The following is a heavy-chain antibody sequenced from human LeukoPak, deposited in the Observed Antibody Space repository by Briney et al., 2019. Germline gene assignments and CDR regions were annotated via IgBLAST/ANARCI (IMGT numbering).Heavy chain of an antibody. V-gene: IGHV3-7*01. D-gene: IGHD3-9*01. CDR3: ARAGNYDILTGYTAYDYYYYMDV. J-gene: IGHJ6*03. CDR2: IKQDGSEK. CDR1: GFTFSSYW. Sequence: PGGSLRLSCAASGFTFSSYWMSWVRQAPGKGLGWVANIKQDGSEKYYVDSVKGRFTISRDNAKNSLYLQMNSLRAEDTAVYYCARAGNYDILTGYTAYDYYYYMDVWGKGTTVTVSS.